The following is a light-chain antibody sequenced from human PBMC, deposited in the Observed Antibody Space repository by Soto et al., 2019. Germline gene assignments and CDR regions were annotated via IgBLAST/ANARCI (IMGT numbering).Light chain of an antibody. V-gene: IGLV1-44*01. CDR3: AAWDGSLNGVL. CDR1: SSNIGTNT. Sequence: QAVVTQPPSASGTPGRRVTISCSGSSSNIGTNTVNWYQQLPGSAPKFLIYSNNQRPSGVPDRFSGSKSGTSASLAISGLQPDDEADYYCAAWDGSLNGVLFGGGTKLTVL. J-gene: IGLJ2*01. CDR2: SNN.